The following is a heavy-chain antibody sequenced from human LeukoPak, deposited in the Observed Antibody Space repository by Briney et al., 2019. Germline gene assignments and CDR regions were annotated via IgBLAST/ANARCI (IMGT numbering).Heavy chain of an antibody. Sequence: GGSLRLSCAASGFTFSSYSMNWVRQAPGKGLEWVSYISSSSSTIYYADSVKGRFIISRDNAKNSLFLQMNSLRDEDTAVYYCARLGYGYSSRWSNGGYFQHWGQGTLVTVSS. CDR3: ARLGYGYSSRWSNGGYFQH. D-gene: IGHD6-13*01. J-gene: IGHJ1*01. CDR1: GFTFSSYS. CDR2: ISSSSSTI. V-gene: IGHV3-48*02.